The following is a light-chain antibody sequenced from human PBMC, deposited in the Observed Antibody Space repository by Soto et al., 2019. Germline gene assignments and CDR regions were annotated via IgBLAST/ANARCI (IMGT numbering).Light chain of an antibody. CDR1: QSINNY. Sequence: EIVLTQSPVTLSLSPGERATLSCRASQSINNYLAWYQQKPGQPPRLLIYDASNRATAIPVRFSGSGSGTDFTLTISSLEPEDSAVYYCQYRGIWPPGATFGGGTKVDI. CDR2: DAS. J-gene: IGKJ4*01. CDR3: QYRGIWPPGAT. V-gene: IGKV3-11*01.